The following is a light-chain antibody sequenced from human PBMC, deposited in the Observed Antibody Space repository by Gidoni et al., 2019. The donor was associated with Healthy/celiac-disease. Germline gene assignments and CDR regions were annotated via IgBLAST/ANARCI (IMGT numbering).Light chain of an antibody. Sequence: SYELTQPPSVSVSPGPTASITCPGDKLGDKYACWYQQKPGQSPVLVIYQDSKRPSGIPERFSGSNSGNTATLTISGTQAMDEADYYCQAWDSSTKVFGTGTKVTVL. CDR3: QAWDSSTKV. CDR2: QDS. CDR1: KLGDKY. J-gene: IGLJ1*01. V-gene: IGLV3-1*01.